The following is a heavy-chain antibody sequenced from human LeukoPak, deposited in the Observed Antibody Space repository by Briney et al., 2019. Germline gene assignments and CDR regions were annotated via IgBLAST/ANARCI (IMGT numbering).Heavy chain of an antibody. V-gene: IGHV3-48*04. CDR3: GRYGLGYYCMDV. CDR2: ISNRGNNI. D-gene: IGHD6-19*01. Sequence: GGSLRLSCAASGFTFSSYDMSWVRQAPGKGLEWVSYISNRGNNIYYADSVKGRFTISRDNAKNSLYLQMNSLRAEDTAVYYCGRYGLGYYCMDVWGKGTTVTVSS. J-gene: IGHJ6*03. CDR1: GFTFSSYD.